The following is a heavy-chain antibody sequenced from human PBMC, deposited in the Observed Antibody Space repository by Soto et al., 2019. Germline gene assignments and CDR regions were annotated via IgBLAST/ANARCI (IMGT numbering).Heavy chain of an antibody. CDR1: GGSISSYY. Sequence: SGTLSLTGTVSGGSISSYYWSWIRQPAGKGLEWIGRIYTSGSTNYNPSLKSRVTMSVDTSKNQFSLKLSSVTAADTAVYYCARDVKSLWFGEYYNWFDPWGQGTLVTVSS. CDR3: ARDVKSLWFGEYYNWFDP. V-gene: IGHV4-4*07. D-gene: IGHD3-10*01. CDR2: IYTSGST. J-gene: IGHJ5*02.